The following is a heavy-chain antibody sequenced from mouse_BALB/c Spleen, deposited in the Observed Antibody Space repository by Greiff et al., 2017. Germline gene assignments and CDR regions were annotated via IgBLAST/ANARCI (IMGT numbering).Heavy chain of an antibody. CDR2: IYPGNSDT. J-gene: IGHJ2*01. CDR1: GYTFTSYW. CDR3: TRALYRYDGFDY. Sequence: EVQLQQSGTVLARPGASVKMSCKASGYTFTSYWMHWVKQRPGQGLEWIGAIYPGNSDTSYNQKFKGKAKLTAVTSTSTAYMELSSLTNEDSAVYYCTRALYRYDGFDYWGQGTTLTVSS. V-gene: IGHV1-5*01. D-gene: IGHD2-14*01.